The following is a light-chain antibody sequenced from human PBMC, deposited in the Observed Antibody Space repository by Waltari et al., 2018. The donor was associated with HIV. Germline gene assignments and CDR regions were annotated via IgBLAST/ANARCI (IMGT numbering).Light chain of an antibody. V-gene: IGLV2-14*03. CDR1: SSDVGGYNY. CDR3: SSYTSSSPL. J-gene: IGLJ2*01. Sequence: QSALTQPASMSGSPGQSITISCTGTSSDVGGYNYVSWYQQHPGKAPKLMIYDVSNRPSGVSNRFSGSKSGNTASLTISGLQAEDEADYYCSSYTSSSPLFGGGTKLTVL. CDR2: DVS.